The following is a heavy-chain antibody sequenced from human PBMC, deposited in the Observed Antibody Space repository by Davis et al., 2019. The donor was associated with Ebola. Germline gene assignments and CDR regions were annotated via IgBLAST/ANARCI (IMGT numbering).Heavy chain of an antibody. V-gene: IGHV3-23*01. D-gene: IGHD6-19*01. Sequence: GESLKISCAASGFTFSSYWMSWVRQAPGKGLEWVSAISGSGGSTYYADSVKGRFTISRDNAKNSLYLQMNSLRAEDTAVYYCAREAAVALFDYWGQGTLVTVSS. CDR2: ISGSGGST. J-gene: IGHJ4*02. CDR3: AREAAVALFDY. CDR1: GFTFSSYW.